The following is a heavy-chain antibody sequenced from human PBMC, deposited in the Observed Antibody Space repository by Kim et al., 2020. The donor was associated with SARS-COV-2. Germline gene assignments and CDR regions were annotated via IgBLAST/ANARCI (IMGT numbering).Heavy chain of an antibody. CDR1: GYTFTDYF. CDR3: ARARSGPGFDY. D-gene: IGHD3-3*01. Sequence: ASVKVSCKASGYTFTDYFIHWVRQAPGQGLEWMGRINPNSGGTDSAQKFQGRVTMTRDTSIHTSYMELSSLNADDTALYYCARARSGPGFDYWGQGTLVTVSS. J-gene: IGHJ4*02. CDR2: INPNSGGT. V-gene: IGHV1-2*06.